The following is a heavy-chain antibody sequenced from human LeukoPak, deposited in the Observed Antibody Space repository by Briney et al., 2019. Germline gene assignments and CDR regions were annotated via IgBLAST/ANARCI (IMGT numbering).Heavy chain of an antibody. J-gene: IGHJ4*02. CDR1: GGSISSYY. D-gene: IGHD3-9*01. V-gene: IGHV4-34*01. Sequence: SETLSLTCTVSGGSISSYYWSWIRQPPGKGLEWIGEINHSGSTNYNPSLKSRVTISVDTSKNQFSLKLSSVTAADTAVYYCARGILRYFDWLSRPYYFDYWGQGTLVTVSS. CDR2: INHSGST. CDR3: ARGILRYFDWLSRPYYFDY.